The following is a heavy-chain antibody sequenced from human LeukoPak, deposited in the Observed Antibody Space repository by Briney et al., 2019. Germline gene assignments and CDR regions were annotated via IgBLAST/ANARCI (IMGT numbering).Heavy chain of an antibody. CDR1: GSTFSTYA. Sequence: SVKVSCKASGSTFSTYAMSWVRQAPGQGLEWMGRINPMHEMPDYAQKFQGRVTITADTSTSTAYMELSSLRSEDTAVCYCARALPVGSGWYYFDYWGQGTLVTVSS. CDR3: ARALPVGSGWYYFDY. CDR2: INPMHEMP. V-gene: IGHV1-69*04. J-gene: IGHJ4*02. D-gene: IGHD6-19*01.